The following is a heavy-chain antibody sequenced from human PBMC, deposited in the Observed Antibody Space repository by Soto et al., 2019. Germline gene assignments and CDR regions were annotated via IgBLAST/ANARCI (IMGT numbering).Heavy chain of an antibody. CDR1: GYTFTSYD. J-gene: IGHJ6*02. CDR2: ISAYNGNT. CDR3: ARKGRGRGSYFSGMDV. D-gene: IGHD1-26*01. V-gene: IGHV1-18*01. Sequence: GASVKVSCKSSGYTFTSYDINWVRQAPGQGLEWMGWISAYNGNTNYAQKLQGRVTMTTDTSTSTAYMELRSLRSDDTAVYYCARKGRGRGSYFSGMDVCRQGSTVTVSS.